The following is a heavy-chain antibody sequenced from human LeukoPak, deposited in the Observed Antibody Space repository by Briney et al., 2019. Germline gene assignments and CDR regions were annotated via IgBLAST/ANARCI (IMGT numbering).Heavy chain of an antibody. CDR3: ARTRGSSWDHYYYYGMDV. CDR1: GGSISSGGYS. CDR2: IYHSGST. V-gene: IGHV4-30-2*01. Sequence: KSSQTLSLTCAVSGGSISSGGYSWSWIRQPPGKGLEWIGYIYHSGSTHYNPSLKSRVTISVDRSKNQFSLKLSSVTAADTAVYYCARTRGSSWDHYYYYGMDVWGQGTTVTVSS. J-gene: IGHJ6*02. D-gene: IGHD6-13*01.